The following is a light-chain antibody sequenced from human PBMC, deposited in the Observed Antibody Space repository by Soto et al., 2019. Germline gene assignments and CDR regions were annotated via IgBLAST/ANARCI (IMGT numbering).Light chain of an antibody. CDR1: QSISSW. CDR3: QQDNSYSWT. CDR2: KAS. J-gene: IGKJ1*01. V-gene: IGKV1-5*03. Sequence: DSQMTPSPKHLSASVGDRVTITCRASQSISSWLAWYQQKPGKAPKLLIYKASSLESGVPSRFSGSGSGTEFTLTISSLQPDDFATYYCQQDNSYSWTFGQGTKVDI.